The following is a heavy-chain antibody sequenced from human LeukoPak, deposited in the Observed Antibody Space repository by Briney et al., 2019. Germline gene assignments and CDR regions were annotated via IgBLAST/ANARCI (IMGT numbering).Heavy chain of an antibody. D-gene: IGHD6-19*01. J-gene: IGHJ4*02. Sequence: SQTLLLTCAISGDSVSSNSAAWNWIRQSPSRGLEWLGRTYYRSKWYNDYAVSVKSRITINPDTSKNQFSLQLSSVTAADTAVYYCARVDVVAGKVGDYWGQGTLVTVSS. V-gene: IGHV6-1*01. CDR3: ARVDVVAGKVGDY. CDR2: TYYRSKWYN. CDR1: GDSVSSNSAA.